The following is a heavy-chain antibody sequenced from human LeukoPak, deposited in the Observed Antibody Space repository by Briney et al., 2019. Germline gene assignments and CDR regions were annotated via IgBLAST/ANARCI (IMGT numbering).Heavy chain of an antibody. CDR3: AREMVRYFDL. J-gene: IGHJ2*01. D-gene: IGHD2-8*01. CDR1: GYTFTYYN. V-gene: IGHV1-2*02. Sequence: ASVKVSCKASGYTFTYYNLHWVRQAPGQGLEWMGWINPNSGGTNYAQKFQGRVTMTRDTSISTAYMELSRLRSEDTAVYYCAREMVRYFDLWGRGTLVTVSS. CDR2: INPNSGGT.